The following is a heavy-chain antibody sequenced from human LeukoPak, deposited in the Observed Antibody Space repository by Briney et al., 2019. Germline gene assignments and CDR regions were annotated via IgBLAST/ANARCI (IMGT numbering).Heavy chain of an antibody. CDR3: ARCYDFWSGTPFDP. V-gene: IGHV4-59*01. J-gene: IGHJ5*02. CDR1: GGSISSYY. CDR2: IYYSGST. D-gene: IGHD3-3*01. Sequence: SETLSLTCTVSGGSISSYYWSWIRQPPGKGLEWIAYIYYSGSTNYNPSLKSRITMSVDTSKNHFSLKLSSVTAADTAVYYCARCYDFWSGTPFDPWGQGTLVTVSS.